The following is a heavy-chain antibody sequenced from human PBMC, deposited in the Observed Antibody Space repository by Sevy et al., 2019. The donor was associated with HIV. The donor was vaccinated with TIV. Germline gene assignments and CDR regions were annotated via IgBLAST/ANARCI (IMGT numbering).Heavy chain of an antibody. Sequence: GRSLRLSCEGSGFTFGSYWMSWVRQAPGKGLDWLANINEDGSIKTYVDSVEGRFTISRDNAKNSLNLQMNSLRAEYTAGYYCVVGRSCSVPRCYGDAWGQGTLVTVSS. CDR1: GFTFGSYW. V-gene: IGHV3-7*01. CDR3: VVGRSCSVPRCYGDA. CDR2: INEDGSIK. J-gene: IGHJ5*02. D-gene: IGHD2-15*01.